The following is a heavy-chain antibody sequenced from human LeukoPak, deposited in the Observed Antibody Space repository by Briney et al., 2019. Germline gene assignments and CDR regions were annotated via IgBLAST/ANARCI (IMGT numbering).Heavy chain of an antibody. CDR2: IIPIFGTA. CDR1: EGTFSSYA. J-gene: IGHJ6*02. Sequence: SVKVSCKASEGTFSSYAISWVRQAPGQGLEWMGGIIPIFGTANYAQKFQGRVSITADKSTSTACMELSSLRSEDTAVYYCARYRGLTGYYDYYYGMDVWGQGTTVTVSS. D-gene: IGHD3-9*01. V-gene: IGHV1-69*06. CDR3: ARYRGLTGYYDYYYGMDV.